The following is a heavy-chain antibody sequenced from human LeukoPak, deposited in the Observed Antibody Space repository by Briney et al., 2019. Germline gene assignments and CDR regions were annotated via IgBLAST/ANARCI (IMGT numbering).Heavy chain of an antibody. CDR3: AKKYSSGRRPYDYYMDV. D-gene: IGHD6-19*01. Sequence: PGGSLRLSCAASGFTFSSYWMSWVRQAPGKGLEWVAFIRYDGSDKYYADSVKGRFTVSRDNSKNMVYLQMNSLRAEDTAVYYCAKKYSSGRRPYDYYMDVWGKGTTVIVSS. J-gene: IGHJ6*03. V-gene: IGHV3-30*02. CDR2: IRYDGSDK. CDR1: GFTFSSYW.